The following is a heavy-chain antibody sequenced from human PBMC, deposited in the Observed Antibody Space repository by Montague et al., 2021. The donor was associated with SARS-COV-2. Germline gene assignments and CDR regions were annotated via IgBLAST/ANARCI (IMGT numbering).Heavy chain of an antibody. V-gene: IGHV5-51*01. Sequence: AEVKKPGESLKISCNGSGYSFTKYWIGWVRQMPGKGLEWMGIIHPGDSDSRYSPSFQGQVTISADKSISTAYLQWSSLKASDTAMYYCARRGFDTSGYYSYFDYWGQGTLVTVSS. CDR3: ARRGFDTSGYYSYFDY. D-gene: IGHD3-22*01. CDR2: IHPGDSDS. CDR1: GYSFTKYW. J-gene: IGHJ4*02.